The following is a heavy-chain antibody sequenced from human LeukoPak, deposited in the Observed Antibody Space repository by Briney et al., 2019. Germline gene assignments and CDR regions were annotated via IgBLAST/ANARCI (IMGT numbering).Heavy chain of an antibody. V-gene: IGHV4-61*02. J-gene: IGHJ5*02. CDR2: IYTSGST. CDR1: GGSISSGSYY. CDR3: ARVLVGDDILTGRSWFDP. Sequence: SETLSLTCTVSGGSISSGSYYWSWIRQPAGKGLEWIGRIYTSGSTNYNPSLKSRVTISVDTSKNQFSLKLSSVTAADTAVYYCARVLVGDDILTGRSWFDPWGQGTLVTVSS. D-gene: IGHD3-9*01.